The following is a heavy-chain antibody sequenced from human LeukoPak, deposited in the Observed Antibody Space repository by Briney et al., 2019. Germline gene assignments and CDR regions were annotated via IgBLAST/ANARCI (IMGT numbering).Heavy chain of an antibody. J-gene: IGHJ6*03. CDR3: ARVETGSGVSDYYYYMDV. Sequence: ASVKVSCKASGYTFTSYGISWVRQALGQGLEWMGWISAYNGNTNYAQKLQGRVTMTTDTSTSTAYMELRRLRSDDTAVYYCARVETGSGVSDYYYYMDVWGKGTTVTVSS. D-gene: IGHD1-1*01. CDR1: GYTFTSYG. V-gene: IGHV1-18*01. CDR2: ISAYNGNT.